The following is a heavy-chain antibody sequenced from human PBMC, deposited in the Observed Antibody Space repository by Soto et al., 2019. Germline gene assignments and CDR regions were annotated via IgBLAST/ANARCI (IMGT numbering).Heavy chain of an antibody. J-gene: IGHJ5*02. V-gene: IGHV4-30-2*01. CDR2: IYHSGST. CDR3: ARDQEGNNWFDP. Sequence: SETLSLTCAVSGGSISSGGYSWSWIRQPPGKGLEWIGYIYHSGSTYYNPSLKSRVTISVDRSKNQFPLKLSSVTAADTAVYYCARDQEGNNWFDPWGQGTLVTVSS. CDR1: GGSISSGGYS.